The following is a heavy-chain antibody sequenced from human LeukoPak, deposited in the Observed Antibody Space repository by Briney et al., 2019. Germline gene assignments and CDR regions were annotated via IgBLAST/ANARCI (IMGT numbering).Heavy chain of an antibody. V-gene: IGHV3-48*01. D-gene: IGHD3/OR15-3a*01. Sequence: PGGSLRLSCAASGFTFSSYSMNWVRQAPGKGLEWVSYISSSSSTICYADSVKGRFTISRDNAKNSLYLQMNSLRAEDTAVYYCARMDSNDAFDIWGQGTMVTVSS. CDR2: ISSSSSTI. J-gene: IGHJ3*02. CDR1: GFTFSSYS. CDR3: ARMDSNDAFDI.